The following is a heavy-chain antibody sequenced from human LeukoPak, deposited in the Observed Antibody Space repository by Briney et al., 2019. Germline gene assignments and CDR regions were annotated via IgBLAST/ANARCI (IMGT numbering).Heavy chain of an antibody. CDR3: AKLTWIQLERFDY. J-gene: IGHJ4*02. D-gene: IGHD5-18*01. Sequence: GGSLRLSCAASGFTFSSYAMSWVRQAPGKGLEWVSAISGSGGSTYYADSVKGRFTISRGNSKNTLYLQMNSLRAEDTAVYYCAKLTWIQLERFDYWGQGTLVTVSS. CDR1: GFTFSSYA. CDR2: ISGSGGST. V-gene: IGHV3-23*01.